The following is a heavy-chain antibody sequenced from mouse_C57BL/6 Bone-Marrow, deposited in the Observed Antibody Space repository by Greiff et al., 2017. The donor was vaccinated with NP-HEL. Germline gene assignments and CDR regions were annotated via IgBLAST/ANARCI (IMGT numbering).Heavy chain of an antibody. CDR1: GFNIKDDS. Sequence: VQLQQSGAELVRPGASVKLSCTASGFNIKDDSMHWVQQRPEQGLEWIGWIDPENGDTEYASKFPGQATITADTSSNTAYLTLRLLTSEDTAVYYCTTLICSGYDGPYWYFDVWGTGTTVTVSS. CDR2: IDPENGDT. J-gene: IGHJ1*03. D-gene: IGHD2-2*01. CDR3: TTLICSGYDGPYWYFDV. V-gene: IGHV14-4*01.